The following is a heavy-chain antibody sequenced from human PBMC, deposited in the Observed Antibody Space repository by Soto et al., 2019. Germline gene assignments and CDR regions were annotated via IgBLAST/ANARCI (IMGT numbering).Heavy chain of an antibody. CDR1: GFTFSSYA. V-gene: IGHV3-23*01. CDR3: AKDPHPFEQQLVKDY. Sequence: GGSLRLSCAASGFTFSSYAMSWVRQAPGKGLEWVSAISGSGGSTYYADSVKGRFTISRDNSKNTLYLQMNGLRAEDTAVYYCAKDPHPFEQQLVKDYWGQGTLVTVSS. J-gene: IGHJ4*02. D-gene: IGHD6-13*01. CDR2: ISGSGGST.